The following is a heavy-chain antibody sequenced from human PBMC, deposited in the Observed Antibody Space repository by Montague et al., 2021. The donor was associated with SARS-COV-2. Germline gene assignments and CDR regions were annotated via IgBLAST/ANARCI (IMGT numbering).Heavy chain of an antibody. Sequence: SETLSLTCTVSGSSISSSSYYWGWIRQPPGKGLEWIGYIYYSGSTYYNPSLKSRVTISVDTSKNQFSLKLSSVTAADTAVYYCARQPTRGITIFGVVTDYGMDVWGQGTTVTVSS. J-gene: IGHJ6*02. CDR3: ARQPTRGITIFGVVTDYGMDV. CDR2: IYYSGST. V-gene: IGHV4-39*01. D-gene: IGHD3-3*01. CDR1: GSSISSSSYY.